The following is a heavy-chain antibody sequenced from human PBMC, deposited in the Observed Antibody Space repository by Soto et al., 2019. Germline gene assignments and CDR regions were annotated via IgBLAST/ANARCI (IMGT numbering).Heavy chain of an antibody. Sequence: ASVKVSCKASGYTFTSYDINWVRQATGQGLEWMGWMNPNSGNTGYAQKFQGRVTMTRNTSISTAYMELSSLRSEDTAVYYCASTILWFGEPNDAFDIWGQGTMVTVSS. D-gene: IGHD3-10*01. CDR3: ASTILWFGEPNDAFDI. CDR1: GYTFTSYD. V-gene: IGHV1-8*01. CDR2: MNPNSGNT. J-gene: IGHJ3*02.